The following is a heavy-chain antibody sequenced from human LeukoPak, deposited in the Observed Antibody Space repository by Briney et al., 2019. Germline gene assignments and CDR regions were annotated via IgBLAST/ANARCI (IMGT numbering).Heavy chain of an antibody. V-gene: IGHV1-18*01. CDR2: ISAYNGNT. J-gene: IGHJ5*02. D-gene: IGHD3-22*01. Sequence: ASVKVSCKASGYTFTSYGFSWARQAPGQGPEWMGWISAYNGNTNYAQKLQGRVTMTTDTSTSTASMELRSLRSDDTAVYYCARDVDYYDSSGYYLFNWFDPWGQGTLVTVSS. CDR1: GYTFTSYG. CDR3: ARDVDYYDSSGYYLFNWFDP.